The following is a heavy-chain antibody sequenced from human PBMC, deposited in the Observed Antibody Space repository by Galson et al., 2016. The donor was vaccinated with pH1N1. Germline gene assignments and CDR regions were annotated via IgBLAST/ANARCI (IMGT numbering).Heavy chain of an antibody. Sequence: QSGAEVKKPGDSLKISCKVSGYNFTNYWIGWVRQMPGKGLEWMGIIYPGDSDTKYSPSFQGHVTISADRSITTAYLQWSSLRASDTAIYYCTRHDWFCGGGSCYSVWFDPWGQGTLVTVSS. CDR3: TRHDWFCGGGSCYSVWFDP. J-gene: IGHJ5*02. V-gene: IGHV5-51*01. CDR2: IYPGDSDT. D-gene: IGHD2-15*01. CDR1: GYNFTNYW.